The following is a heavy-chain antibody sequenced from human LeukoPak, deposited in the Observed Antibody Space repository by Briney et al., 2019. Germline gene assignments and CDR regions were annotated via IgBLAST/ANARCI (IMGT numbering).Heavy chain of an antibody. CDR2: ISGSGGRT. J-gene: IGHJ4*02. D-gene: IGHD3-9*01. CDR1: GFTFSSYA. V-gene: IGHV3-23*01. Sequence: GGSLRLSCAASGFTFSSYAMSWVRQAPGKGLEWVSAISGSGGRTYYADSVKGRFTISRDNSKNTLYLQMNSLRAEDTAVYYCAKGVLRYFDWLCLFDYWGQGTPVTVSS. CDR3: AKGVLRYFDWLCLFDY.